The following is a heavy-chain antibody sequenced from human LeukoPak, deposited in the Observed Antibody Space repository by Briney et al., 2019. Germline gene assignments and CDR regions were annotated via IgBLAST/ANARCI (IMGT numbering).Heavy chain of an antibody. J-gene: IGHJ4*02. Sequence: ASVKVSCKASGYTFTRYAMNWVRQAPGQGLEWMGWINTNTGNPTYAQGFTGRFVFSLDTSVSTAYLQISSLKAEDTAVYYCARDCSSTSCYGNFDYWGQGTLVTVSS. CDR3: ARDCSSTSCYGNFDY. CDR2: INTNTGNP. V-gene: IGHV7-4-1*02. D-gene: IGHD2-2*01. CDR1: GYTFTRYA.